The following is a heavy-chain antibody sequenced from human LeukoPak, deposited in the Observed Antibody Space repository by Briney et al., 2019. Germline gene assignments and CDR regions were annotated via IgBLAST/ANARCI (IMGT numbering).Heavy chain of an antibody. Sequence: GGSLRLSCVASGFSFSSYWMNWVRQAPGKGLVWVAHINTDGRTTTYADSVKGRFTVARDNAKNTLYLEMNRLRAEDTAVYYCARDNTYMFDYWGQGTQVTVSS. CDR1: GFSFSSYW. CDR2: INTDGRTT. V-gene: IGHV3-74*01. J-gene: IGHJ4*02. D-gene: IGHD2-2*02. CDR3: ARDNTYMFDY.